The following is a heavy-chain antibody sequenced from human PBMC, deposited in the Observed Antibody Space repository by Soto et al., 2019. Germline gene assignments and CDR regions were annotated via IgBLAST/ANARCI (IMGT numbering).Heavy chain of an antibody. Sequence: GGSLRLSCAASGFTFSSYSMNWVRQAPGKGLEWVSYISSSSSTIYYADSVKGRFTISRDNAKNSLYLQMNSLRDEDTAVYYCARDGVQQLELFSYAFDIWGQGTMVTVSS. J-gene: IGHJ3*02. CDR3: ARDGVQQLELFSYAFDI. V-gene: IGHV3-48*02. D-gene: IGHD1-1*01. CDR1: GFTFSSYS. CDR2: ISSSSSTI.